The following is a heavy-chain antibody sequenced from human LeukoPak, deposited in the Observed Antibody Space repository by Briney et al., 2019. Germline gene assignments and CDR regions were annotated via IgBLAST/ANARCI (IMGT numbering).Heavy chain of an antibody. Sequence: GGSLRLSCAASGFDFSSNWMHWVRHAPGQGLVWVSRIKGDGISTNYADSVKGRFTISRDIAKNTLYLQMNSLRAEDTAVYYCAKVLWSYYYYGMDVWGQGTTVTVSS. CDR1: GFDFSSNW. J-gene: IGHJ6*02. V-gene: IGHV3-74*01. CDR2: IKGDGIST. D-gene: IGHD5-18*01. CDR3: AKVLWSYYYYGMDV.